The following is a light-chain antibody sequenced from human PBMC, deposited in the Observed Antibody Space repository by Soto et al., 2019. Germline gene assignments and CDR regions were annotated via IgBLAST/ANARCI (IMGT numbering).Light chain of an antibody. CDR3: QQFNNWPRT. Sequence: DIVMTQSPLSLTVTHGYGASISCRASQSVGSDLVWYRQKPGQAPRLLIYGASNRATGVPDRFSGSGSGTVFTLTISSLQSEDFAVYYCQQFNNWPRTFGQGTKVDIK. CDR1: QSVGSD. J-gene: IGKJ1*01. V-gene: IGKV3-15*01. CDR2: GAS.